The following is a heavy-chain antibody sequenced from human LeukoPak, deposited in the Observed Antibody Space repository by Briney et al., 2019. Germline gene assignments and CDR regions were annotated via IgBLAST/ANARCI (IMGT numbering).Heavy chain of an antibody. CDR3: ASDPFNIAAHDAFNF. CDR2: INHGGSGK. V-gene: IGHV3-7*01. J-gene: IGHJ3*01. Sequence: PGGSLRLSCVVSGFTFNTYWMSWVRQAPGKGLEWVANINHGGSGKYYVDSVKGRLTISRDNAKNSLYLQMDSLRVEDTAVYYCASDPFNIAAHDAFNFWGQGTAVTVSS. CDR1: GFTFNTYW. D-gene: IGHD2-21*01.